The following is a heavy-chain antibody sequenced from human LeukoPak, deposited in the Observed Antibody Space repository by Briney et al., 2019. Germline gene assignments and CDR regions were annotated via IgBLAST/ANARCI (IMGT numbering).Heavy chain of an antibody. V-gene: IGHV5-51*01. CDR2: IYPGDSHT. J-gene: IGHJ4*02. CDR1: GYSFTSYW. D-gene: IGHD5-18*01. CDR3: ARYGTAMVSGLFDY. Sequence: GESLKISCKGSGYSFTSYWIAWARQMPGKGLEWMGIIYPGDSHTRYSPSFQGQVTISADKSISTAYLQWSSLKASDTAMYYCARYGTAMVSGLFDYWGQGTLVTVSS.